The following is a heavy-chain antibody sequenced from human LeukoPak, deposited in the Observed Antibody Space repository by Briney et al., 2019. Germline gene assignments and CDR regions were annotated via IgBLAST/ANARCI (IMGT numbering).Heavy chain of an antibody. V-gene: IGHV1-2*02. CDR1: GYTFTGYY. CDR3: ARHCSSTSCYKKGFDY. J-gene: IGHJ4*02. Sequence: SVKVSCKASGYTFTGYYMHWVRQAPGQGLEWMGWINPNSGGTNYAQKFQGRVTMTRDTSISTAYMELSRLRSDDTAVYYCARHCSSTSCYKKGFDYWGQGTLVTVSS. D-gene: IGHD2-2*02. CDR2: INPNSGGT.